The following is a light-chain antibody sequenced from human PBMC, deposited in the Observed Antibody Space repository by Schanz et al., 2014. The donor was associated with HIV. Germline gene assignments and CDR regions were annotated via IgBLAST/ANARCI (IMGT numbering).Light chain of an antibody. CDR1: SSDVGGYTY. V-gene: IGLV2-11*01. Sequence: QSALTQPASVSGSPGQSITISCTGTSSDVGGYTYVSWYQQHPGKAPKLMIYDVSKRPSGVPDRFSGSKSGNTASLTISGVQAEDEADYYCCSYAGSYTNWVFGGGTMLTVL. CDR3: CSYAGSYTNWV. J-gene: IGLJ3*02. CDR2: DVS.